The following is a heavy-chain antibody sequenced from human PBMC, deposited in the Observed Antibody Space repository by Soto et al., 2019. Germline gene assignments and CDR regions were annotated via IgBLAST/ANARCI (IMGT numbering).Heavy chain of an antibody. V-gene: IGHV3-23*01. CDR1: GFTFKESA. CDR2: ISDTGAST. CDR3: AKGRGSGWAWYFDN. J-gene: IGHJ4*02. D-gene: IGHD6-19*01. Sequence: EVRLLEAGGGLKQPGGSLRLSCAASGFTFKESAMNWVRQAPGQGLEWVASISDTGASTWYAESVRGRLSISRDNSKNTRYLQVNSLRGEDPAVYDCAKGRGSGWAWYFDNWGQGTLVTVAS.